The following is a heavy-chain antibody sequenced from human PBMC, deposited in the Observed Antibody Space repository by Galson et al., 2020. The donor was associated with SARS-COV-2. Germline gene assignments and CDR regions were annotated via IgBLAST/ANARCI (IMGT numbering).Heavy chain of an antibody. CDR1: GYDFSGYW. J-gene: IGHJ4*02. D-gene: IGHD1-1*01. CDR2: IYPGDSDI. V-gene: IGHV5-51*01. CDR3: ARLLVIKTNWYDYFEY. Sequence: GESLKISCKGSGYDFSGYWIAWVRQMPGKGPEWMGIIYPGDSDIKYSPSFQGHVTISADKSISTAYLQWSSLKASDSAMYYCARLLVIKTNWYDYFEYWGQGALVTVSS.